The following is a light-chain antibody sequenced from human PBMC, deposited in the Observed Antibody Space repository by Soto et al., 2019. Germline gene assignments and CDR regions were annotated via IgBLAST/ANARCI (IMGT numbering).Light chain of an antibody. J-gene: IGKJ5*01. Sequence: EIVLTQSPGTLSLSPGERATLSCRASQSVIRNYLAWYQQRPGQAPRLLIHGASSRVPGIPDRFSGSGSGTDFTLTISRLEPEDFAVYYCQQYGTSPAITFCQGTRLEIK. CDR2: GAS. CDR1: QSVIRNY. CDR3: QQYGTSPAIT. V-gene: IGKV3-20*01.